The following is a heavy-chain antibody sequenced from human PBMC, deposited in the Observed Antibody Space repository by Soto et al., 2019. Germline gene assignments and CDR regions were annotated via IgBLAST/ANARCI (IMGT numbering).Heavy chain of an antibody. J-gene: IGHJ5*02. CDR3: STSYDSGFDP. CDR1: GYTFTSYG. CDR2: INAYNGNT. D-gene: IGHD3-3*01. V-gene: IGHV1-18*04. Sequence: QVQLVQSGAEVKKPGASVKVSCKASGYTFTSYGISWIRQAPGQGLEWMGWINAYNGNTDYAQNFQGRVTMTTDTSTSTAYMELRCLRSDETAVYYCSTSYDSGFDPWGQGTLVSVSS.